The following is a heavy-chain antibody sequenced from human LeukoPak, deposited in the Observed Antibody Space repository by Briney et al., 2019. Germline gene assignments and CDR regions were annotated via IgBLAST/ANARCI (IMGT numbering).Heavy chain of an antibody. D-gene: IGHD3-22*01. CDR2: IIPIFGTA. J-gene: IGHJ4*02. CDR1: GGTFSSYA. Sequence: SVKVSCMASGGTFSSYAISWVRQAPGQGLEWMGGIIPIFGTANYAQKFQGRVTITADESTSTAYMELSSLRSEDTAVYYCARGQFENYYDSSGYYHPPIYFDYWGQGTLVTVSS. CDR3: ARGQFENYYDSSGYYHPPIYFDY. V-gene: IGHV1-69*13.